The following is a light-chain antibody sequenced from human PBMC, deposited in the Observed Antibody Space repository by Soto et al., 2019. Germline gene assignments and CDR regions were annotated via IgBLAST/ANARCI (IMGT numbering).Light chain of an antibody. CDR1: SSNIGSNT. J-gene: IGLJ1*01. CDR2: SNN. Sequence: QSVLTQPPSASGTPGQRVTISCSGGSSNIGSNTVNWYQQLPGTAPKLLIYSNNQRPSGVPDRFSGSKSGTSASLAISGLQSEDEADYYCAAWDDSLNGPLSFGTGTKLTVL. V-gene: IGLV1-44*01. CDR3: AAWDDSLNGPLS.